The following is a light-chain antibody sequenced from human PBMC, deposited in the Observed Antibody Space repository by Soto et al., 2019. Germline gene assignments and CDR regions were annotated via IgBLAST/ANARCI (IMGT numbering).Light chain of an antibody. V-gene: IGLV2-14*01. Sequence: QSVLTQPASVSGSPGQSITISCTGTSSDVGGYNHVSWYQQHPGKAPKLMIYEVSNRPSGVSNRFSGSKSGNTASLTISGLQAEDEADYYCSSYTSSSTYVFGTGTKGTVL. CDR1: SSDVGGYNH. CDR3: SSYTSSSTYV. CDR2: EVS. J-gene: IGLJ1*01.